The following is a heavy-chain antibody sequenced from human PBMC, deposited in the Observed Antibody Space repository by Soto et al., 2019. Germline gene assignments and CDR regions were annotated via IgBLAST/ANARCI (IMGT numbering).Heavy chain of an antibody. D-gene: IGHD3-3*01. CDR3: ARDGDFWSGSYAFDI. CDR1: GCSISSYL. V-gene: IGHV4-4*07. CDR2: INTSGST. J-gene: IGHJ3*02. Sequence: PSETLSLTCTVSGCSISSYLWCWFRQPAGKGLEWIGRINTSGSTNYNPSLKSRVTISVDTSKNQFSLRLSSVTAADTAVYYCARDGDFWSGSYAFDIWGQGTIVTVSS.